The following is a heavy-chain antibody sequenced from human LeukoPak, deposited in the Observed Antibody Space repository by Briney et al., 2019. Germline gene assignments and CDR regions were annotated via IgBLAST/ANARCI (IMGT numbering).Heavy chain of an antibody. V-gene: IGHV4-39*07. Sequence: SETLSLTCTVSGGSISSSSYYWGWIRQPPGKGLEWIGSIYYSGSTYYNPSLKSRVSISVDTSTNQFSLKLSSVTAADTAVYYCAREGPGQQLAPLYGMDVWGQGTTVTVSS. CDR3: AREGPGQQLAPLYGMDV. CDR2: IYYSGST. CDR1: GGSISSSSYY. J-gene: IGHJ6*02. D-gene: IGHD6-13*01.